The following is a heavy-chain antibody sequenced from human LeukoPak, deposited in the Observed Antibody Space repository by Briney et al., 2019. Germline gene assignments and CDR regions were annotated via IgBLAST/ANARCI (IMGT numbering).Heavy chain of an antibody. CDR3: ARGSSSWRNGMDV. V-gene: IGHV3-23*01. Sequence: GGSLRLSCAASGFTFSSYAMSWVRQAPGKGLEWVSAISGSGGSTYYADSVKGRFTISRDNAKNTLYLQMNSLRAEDTAVYYCARGSSSWRNGMDVWGQGTTVTVSS. CDR1: GFTFSSYA. J-gene: IGHJ6*02. CDR2: ISGSGGST. D-gene: IGHD6-13*01.